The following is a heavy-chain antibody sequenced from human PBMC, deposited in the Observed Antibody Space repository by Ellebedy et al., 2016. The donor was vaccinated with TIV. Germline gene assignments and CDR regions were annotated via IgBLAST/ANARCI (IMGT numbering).Heavy chain of an antibody. D-gene: IGHD3-22*01. Sequence: MPSETLSLTCAVYGGSFSGYYWSWIRQPPGKGLEWIGSIYYSGSTYYNPSLKSRVTVSVDRSKNQFSLKLSSVTAADTAVYYCARSYDSSGYLGYFDYWGQGTLVTVSS. J-gene: IGHJ4*02. CDR2: IYYSGST. CDR3: ARSYDSSGYLGYFDY. CDR1: GGSFSGYY. V-gene: IGHV4-34*01.